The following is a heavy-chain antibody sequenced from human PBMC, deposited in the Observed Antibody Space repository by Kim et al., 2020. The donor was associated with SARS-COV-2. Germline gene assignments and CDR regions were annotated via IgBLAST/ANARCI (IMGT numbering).Heavy chain of an antibody. V-gene: IGHV4-34*01. CDR2: INHSGGT. CDR3: ARGGHKYATIAARSLGT. J-gene: IGHJ5*02. D-gene: IGHD6-6*01. CDR1: GGSVSGYY. Sequence: SETLSLTCGVHGGSVSGYYWSWIRQPPGRGLEWIGEINHSGGTNYNPSLKSRLTISIDMSNNQVSLNLTSVTAADTAVYFCARGGHKYATIAARSLGTWGPGTLVTVSS.